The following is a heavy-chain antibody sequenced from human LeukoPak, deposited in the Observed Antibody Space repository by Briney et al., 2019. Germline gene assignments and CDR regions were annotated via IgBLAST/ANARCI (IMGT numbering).Heavy chain of an antibody. CDR1: GLTVSSNY. CDR2: IYSGGST. Sequence: PGGSLRLSCAASGLTVSSNYMSWVRQAPGKGLEWVSVIYSGGSTYYADSVKGRFTISRDNSKNTLYLQMNSLRVEDTAVYYCARGLMVRGVLFDYWGQGTLVTVSS. J-gene: IGHJ4*02. D-gene: IGHD3-10*01. V-gene: IGHV3-53*01. CDR3: ARGLMVRGVLFDY.